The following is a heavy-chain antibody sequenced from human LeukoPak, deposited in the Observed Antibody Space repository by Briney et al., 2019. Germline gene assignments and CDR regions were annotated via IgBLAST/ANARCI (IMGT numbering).Heavy chain of an antibody. V-gene: IGHV3-53*01. Sequence: PGGSLRLSCAASEFSVGSNYMSWVRQAPGKGLEWVSVIYSGGSTYYADSVKGRFTISRDNSKNTLYLQMNSLRAEDTAVYYCARHGVAVTSYFDYWGQGTLVTVSS. J-gene: IGHJ4*02. D-gene: IGHD2-2*01. CDR3: ARHGVAVTSYFDY. CDR1: EFSVGSNY. CDR2: IYSGGST.